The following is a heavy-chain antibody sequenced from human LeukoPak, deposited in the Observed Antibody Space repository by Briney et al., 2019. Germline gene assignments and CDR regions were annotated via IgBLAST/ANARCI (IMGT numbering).Heavy chain of an antibody. V-gene: IGHV3-13*01. Sequence: GGSLRLSCAASGFTFSSYDIHWVRHATGKGLEWVSGIGTAGEIYYPGSVKGRFTISRENAKNSLYLQMNSLRAGDTAVYYCARAAYSSTWYSRYFDLWGRGTLVTVSS. CDR3: ARAAYSSTWYSRYFDL. J-gene: IGHJ2*01. CDR1: GFTFSSYD. CDR2: IGTAGEI. D-gene: IGHD6-13*01.